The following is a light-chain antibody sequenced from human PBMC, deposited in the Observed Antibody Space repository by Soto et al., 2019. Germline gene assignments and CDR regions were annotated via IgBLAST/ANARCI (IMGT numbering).Light chain of an antibody. CDR3: SSYTNSSPFV. Sequence: LNRPVSVTGVARGARPISCTGTSSDVGGYNYVSWYQQHPGKAPKLMIYDVSNWPSGVSNRFSGSKSGNTASLTISGLQAGDEADYYCSSYTNSSPFVFGTGTKVTVL. V-gene: IGLV2-14*01. J-gene: IGLJ1*01. CDR2: DVS. CDR1: SSDVGGYNY.